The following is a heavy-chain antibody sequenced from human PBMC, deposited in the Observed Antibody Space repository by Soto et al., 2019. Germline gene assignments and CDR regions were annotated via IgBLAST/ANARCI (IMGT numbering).Heavy chain of an antibody. CDR2: INHSGST. D-gene: IGHD3-3*01. CDR3: ARGRDDLTSVPFDY. J-gene: IGHJ4*02. Sequence: SETLSLTCAVYRASFSDYYWSWIRQPPGKGLEWIGEINHSGSTSYNPSLKSRVTISVDTSKSQFSLKLSSVTAADTAIYYCARGRDDLTSVPFDYWGQGTLVTVSS. CDR1: RASFSDYY. V-gene: IGHV4-34*01.